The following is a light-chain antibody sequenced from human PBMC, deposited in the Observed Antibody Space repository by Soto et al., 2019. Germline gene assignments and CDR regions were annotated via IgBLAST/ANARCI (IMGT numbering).Light chain of an antibody. CDR2: NND. J-gene: IGLJ2*01. Sequence: QSVLTQPPSASGTPGQRVTISCSGRTSNIGSNSVNWYQQLPGTAPRLLIYNNDHRPSGVPDRFSGSKAGTAASLAISGLQADDEADYFCTAWDDTLNGPGVVFGGGTKLTVL. CDR3: TAWDDTLNGPGVV. V-gene: IGLV1-44*01. CDR1: TSNIGSNS.